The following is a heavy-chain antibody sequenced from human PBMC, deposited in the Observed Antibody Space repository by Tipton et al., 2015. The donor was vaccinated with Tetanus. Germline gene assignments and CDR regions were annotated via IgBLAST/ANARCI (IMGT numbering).Heavy chain of an antibody. Sequence: SLRLSCATSGFTFSTSAMSWVRQAPGKGLEWVSVITGSGGSTFYADSVRGRFTISRDISKSTLYLQMNSRRAEDTAVYYCAKLTNHWGQGTPVTVSS. D-gene: IGHD2-2*01. CDR3: AKLTNH. CDR1: GFTFSTSA. V-gene: IGHV3-23*01. J-gene: IGHJ5*02. CDR2: ITGSGGST.